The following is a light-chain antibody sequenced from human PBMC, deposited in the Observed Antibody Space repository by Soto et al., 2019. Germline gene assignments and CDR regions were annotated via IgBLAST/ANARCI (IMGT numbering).Light chain of an antibody. CDR3: SSYAGSNNVV. V-gene: IGLV2-8*01. Sequence: QSVLTQPPSASGSPGQSVTISCTGTSSDVGGYNYVSWYQQHPGKAPKLMIYEVSKRPSGVADRFSGSKSGNTASLTVSGLKAENEADYYCSSYAGSNNVVFGGGTKLTVL. CDR2: EVS. J-gene: IGLJ2*01. CDR1: SSDVGGYNY.